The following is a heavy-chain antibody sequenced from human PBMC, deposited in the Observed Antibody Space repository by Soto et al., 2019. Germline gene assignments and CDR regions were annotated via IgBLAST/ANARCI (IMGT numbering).Heavy chain of an antibody. J-gene: IGHJ6*03. CDR1: GFTFDDYA. CDR2: ISRNSGRI. Sequence: EVQLVESGGGLVQPGRTLRLSCAASGFTFDDYAMHWVRQAPGKGLEGVSGISRNSGRIGYADSVKGRFTISRDNARNSLNLQMNSLRAEDTALYYCARDSIIVLVPSPVADYYYYMDVWGKGTTVTVSS. V-gene: IGHV3-9*01. D-gene: IGHD2-2*01. CDR3: ARDSIIVLVPSPVADYYYYMDV.